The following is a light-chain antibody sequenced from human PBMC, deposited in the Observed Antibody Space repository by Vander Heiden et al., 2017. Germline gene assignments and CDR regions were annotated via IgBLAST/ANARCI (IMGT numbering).Light chain of an antibody. Sequence: QSALSHPPAASGSSGPSVAISCHGTSSHGGGYNYSSCFQHPPDTAPKLMIDDVSKRPSGVPHRFSGSKAGNAASLTISGLQAEDEADYCCCSYAGSYTLVFGGGTKLTVL. CDR3: CSYAGSYTLV. J-gene: IGLJ3*02. CDR2: DVS. V-gene: IGLV2-11*01. CDR1: SSHGGGYNY.